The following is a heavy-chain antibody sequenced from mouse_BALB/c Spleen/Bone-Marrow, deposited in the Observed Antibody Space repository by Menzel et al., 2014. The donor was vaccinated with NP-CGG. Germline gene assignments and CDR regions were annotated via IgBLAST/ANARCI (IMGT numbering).Heavy chain of an antibody. CDR2: ISSGGSYT. CDR3: TRSYYRYDEEAWFAY. Sequence: DVKLVESGGGLVKPGGSLKLSCAASGFTFSSYTMSWVRQTPEKRLEWVATISSGGSYTYYPDSVKGRFTISRDNAKNTLYLQMSSLKSEDTAMYHCTRSYYRYDEEAWFAYWGQGTLVTVSA. D-gene: IGHD2-14*01. CDR1: GFTFSSYT. J-gene: IGHJ3*01. V-gene: IGHV5-6-4*01.